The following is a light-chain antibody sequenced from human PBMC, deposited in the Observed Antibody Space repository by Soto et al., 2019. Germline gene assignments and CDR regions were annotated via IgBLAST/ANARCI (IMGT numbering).Light chain of an antibody. CDR2: DAS. CDR3: QQYNNWPLT. V-gene: IGKV3-15*01. CDR1: QSVSSN. J-gene: IGKJ4*01. Sequence: EIVMTQSPATLSVSPGERATLSCRASQSVSSNLAWYQQKPGHTPRLLIYDASSRATGIPARFSGSGSGTDFTLTISSLQSEDFAVYYCQQYNNWPLTFGGRTNVEIK.